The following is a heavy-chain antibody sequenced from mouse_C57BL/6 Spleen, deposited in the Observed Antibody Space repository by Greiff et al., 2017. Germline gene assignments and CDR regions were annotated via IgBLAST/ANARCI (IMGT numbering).Heavy chain of an antibody. V-gene: IGHV1-55*01. J-gene: IGHJ4*01. CDR1: GYTFTSYW. CDR3: ARVYSNYNAMDY. Sequence: QVQLQQSGAELVKPGASVKMSCKASGYTFTSYWITWVKQRPGQGLEWIGDIYPGSGSTNYNEKFKSKATLTVDTSSSTAYMQLSSLTSEDSAIYYCARVYSNYNAMDYWGQGTSVTVSS. CDR2: IYPGSGST. D-gene: IGHD2-5*01.